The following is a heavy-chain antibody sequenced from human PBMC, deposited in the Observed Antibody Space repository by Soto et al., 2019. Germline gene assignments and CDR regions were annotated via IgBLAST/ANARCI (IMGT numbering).Heavy chain of an antibody. CDR1: GFTFSDHY. D-gene: IGHD6-19*01. CDR2: SRNKANSYTT. Sequence: EVQLVESGGGLVQPGGSLRLSCAASGFTFSDHYMDWVRQAPGKGLEWVGRSRNKANSYTTEYAASVKGRFTFSIDDSKNSLYLQMSSLKTEDTAVYYCARANGSGWHFDYWGQGTLVTVSS. V-gene: IGHV3-72*01. CDR3: ARANGSGWHFDY. J-gene: IGHJ4*02.